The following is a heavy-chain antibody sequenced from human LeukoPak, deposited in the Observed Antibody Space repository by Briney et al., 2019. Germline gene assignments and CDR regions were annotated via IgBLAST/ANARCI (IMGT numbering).Heavy chain of an antibody. CDR3: AKDRTYDSSFWYYYYGMDV. V-gene: IGHV3-23*01. J-gene: IGHJ6*02. D-gene: IGHD3-22*01. Sequence: PGGSLRLSCAASGFTFSSYAMSWVRQAPGKGLEWVSAISGSGGSTYYADSAKGRFTISRDNSKNTLYLQMNSLRAEDTAVYYCAKDRTYDSSFWYYYYGMDVWGQGTTVTVSS. CDR2: ISGSGGST. CDR1: GFTFSSYA.